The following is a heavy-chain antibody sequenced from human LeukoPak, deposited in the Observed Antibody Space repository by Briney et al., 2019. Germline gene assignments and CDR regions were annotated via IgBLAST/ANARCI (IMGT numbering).Heavy chain of an antibody. CDR3: ARDREFDY. J-gene: IGHJ4*02. V-gene: IGHV3-30*03. Sequence: GGSLRLSCAASGFTFSSYGMHWVRQAPGKGLEWVAVISYDGSNKYYADSVKGRFTISRDNSKNTLYLQVNSLRAEDTAVYYCARDREFDYWGQGTLVTVSS. CDR2: ISYDGSNK. CDR1: GFTFSSYG.